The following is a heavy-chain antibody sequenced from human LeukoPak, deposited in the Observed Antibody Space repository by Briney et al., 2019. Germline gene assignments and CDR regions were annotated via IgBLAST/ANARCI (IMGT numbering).Heavy chain of an antibody. CDR3: ARDKSAMGPDAFDI. CDR2: IIPIFGTA. V-gene: IGHV1-69*13. D-gene: IGHD5-18*01. CDR1: GYTFSAYY. Sequence: SVKVSCKASGYTFSAYYIHWVRQAPGQGLEWMGGIIPIFGTANYAQKFQGRVTITADESTSTAYMELSSLRSEDTAVYYCARDKSAMGPDAFDIWGQGTMVTVSS. J-gene: IGHJ3*02.